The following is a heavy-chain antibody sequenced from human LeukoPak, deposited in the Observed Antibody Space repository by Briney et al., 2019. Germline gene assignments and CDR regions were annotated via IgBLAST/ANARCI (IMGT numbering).Heavy chain of an antibody. D-gene: IGHD3/OR15-3a*01. Sequence: SVKVSCKASGGTFSSYAISWVRQAPGQGLEWMGRIIPIFGTANYAQKFQGRVTITTDESTSTAYMELSSLRSEDTAVYFCAISGLAQPVGLWDYWGQGTLVTVSS. CDR2: IIPIFGTA. V-gene: IGHV1-69*05. CDR3: AISGLAQPVGLWDY. CDR1: GGTFSSYA. J-gene: IGHJ4*02.